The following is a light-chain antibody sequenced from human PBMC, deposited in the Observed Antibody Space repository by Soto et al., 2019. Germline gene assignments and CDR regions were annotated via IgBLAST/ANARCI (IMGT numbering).Light chain of an antibody. Sequence: EIVMTQSPATLSVPPWERAALSCRASQSVSSNYVAWYQQKPGQAPRLLISGASNRATGTPDRFRGSGSGTDFTLTITRLEPEDFAVYYCHQYGSAPWTFGQGTKVDIK. CDR1: QSVSSNY. CDR3: HQYGSAPWT. CDR2: GAS. J-gene: IGKJ1*01. V-gene: IGKV3-20*01.